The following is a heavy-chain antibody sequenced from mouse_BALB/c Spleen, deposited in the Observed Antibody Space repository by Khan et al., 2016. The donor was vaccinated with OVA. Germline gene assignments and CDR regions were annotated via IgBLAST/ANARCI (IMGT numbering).Heavy chain of an antibody. V-gene: IGHV2-2*02. J-gene: IGHJ3*01. CDR1: GFSLSSYG. Sequence: QVQLKESGPGLVQPSQSLSITCTVSGFSLSSYGVHWVHQSPGKGLEWLGVIWSGGVTDYNAAFISRLSISKDNSKSQAFLKMNSLQANDTAIYYCVRNYYYDEGLTYWGQGTLVTVSA. D-gene: IGHD2-4*01. CDR2: IWSGGVT. CDR3: VRNYYYDEGLTY.